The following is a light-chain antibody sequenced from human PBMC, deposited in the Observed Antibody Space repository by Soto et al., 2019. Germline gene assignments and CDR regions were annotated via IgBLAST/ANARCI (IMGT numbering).Light chain of an antibody. CDR3: QQRSNWPLIT. J-gene: IGKJ5*01. V-gene: IGKV3-11*01. CDR2: DAS. CDR1: QSVSSY. Sequence: VLTPPAPSLSLSPEERATLSCRASQSVSSYLAWYHQKPGQAPRLLIYDASNRATGIPARLSGSGSGTDFTLTISGLEPEDFAVYYCQQRSNWPLITFGQGTRLEIK.